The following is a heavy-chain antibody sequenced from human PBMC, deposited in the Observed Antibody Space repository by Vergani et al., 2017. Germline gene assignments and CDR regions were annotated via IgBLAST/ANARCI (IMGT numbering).Heavy chain of an antibody. CDR1: GYTFTSYG. CDR3: ARDLPYYYDSSGYYTPFDY. D-gene: IGHD3-22*01. J-gene: IGHJ4*02. V-gene: IGHV1-18*01. Sequence: QVQLVQSGAEVKKPGASVKVSCKASGYTFTSYGISWVRQAPGQGLEWMGWISAYNGNTNYAQKLQGRVTMTTDTSTSTAYMELRSLRFDDTAVYYCARDLPYYYDSSGYYTPFDYWGQGSLLTVSS. CDR2: ISAYNGNT.